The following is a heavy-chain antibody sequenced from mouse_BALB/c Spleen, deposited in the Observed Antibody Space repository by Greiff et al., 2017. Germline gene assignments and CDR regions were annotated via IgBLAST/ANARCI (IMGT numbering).Heavy chain of an antibody. D-gene: IGHD2-2*01. Sequence: EVQRVESGAELVKPGASVKLSCTASGFNIKDTYMHWVKQRPEQGLEWIGRIDPANGNTKYDPKFQGKATITADTSSNTAYLQLSSLTSEDTAVYYCARKGGYPYAMDYWGQGTSVTVSS. CDR3: ARKGGYPYAMDY. J-gene: IGHJ4*01. CDR2: IDPANGNT. CDR1: GFNIKDTY. V-gene: IGHV14-3*02.